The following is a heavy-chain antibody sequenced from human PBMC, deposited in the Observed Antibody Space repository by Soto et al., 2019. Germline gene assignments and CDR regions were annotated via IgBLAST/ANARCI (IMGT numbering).Heavy chain of an antibody. CDR2: IIPIFGTA. Sequence: QVQLVQSGAEVKKPGSSVKVSCKASGGTFSSYAISWVRQAPGQGLEWMGGIIPIFGTANYAQKFQGRVTITADESTSTAYMELSSLSSEDTAVYYCARAIIAARRDYYYGMDVWGQGTTVTVSS. D-gene: IGHD6-6*01. CDR3: ARAIIAARRDYYYGMDV. J-gene: IGHJ6*02. CDR1: GGTFSSYA. V-gene: IGHV1-69*12.